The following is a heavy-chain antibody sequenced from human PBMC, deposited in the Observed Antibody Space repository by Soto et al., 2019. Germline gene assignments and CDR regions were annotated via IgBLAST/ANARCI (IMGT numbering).Heavy chain of an antibody. V-gene: IGHV1-69*06. J-gene: IGHJ6*01. Sequence: QVQLVQSGAEVKKPGSSVKISCKASGGTFNNYHITWVRQAPGQGLEWMGGVIPMFGTATYTQKLHGRPTITADISTSPPYMDLSSLRPEDTATYFCGRGGLRWEEGTTDSYHVDVCGQGTTVTVSS. D-gene: IGHD1-26*01. CDR3: GRGGLRWEEGTTDSYHVDV. CDR1: GGTFNNYH. CDR2: VIPMFGTA.